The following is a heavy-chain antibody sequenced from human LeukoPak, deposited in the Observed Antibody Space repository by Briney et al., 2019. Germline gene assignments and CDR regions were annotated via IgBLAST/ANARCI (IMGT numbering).Heavy chain of an antibody. V-gene: IGHV4-34*01. CDR2: INYSGST. D-gene: IGHD2-15*01. CDR1: GGSFSGYY. J-gene: IGHJ4*02. CDR3: ARGVCSGGSCYSEWNY. Sequence: PSETLSLTCAVYGGSFSGYYWSWVRQPPGKGLEWIGEINYSGSTKYNASLMSRVTISVDTSKNQFSLKLNSVTAADTAVYYCARGVCSGGSCYSEWNYWGQGTLVTVSS.